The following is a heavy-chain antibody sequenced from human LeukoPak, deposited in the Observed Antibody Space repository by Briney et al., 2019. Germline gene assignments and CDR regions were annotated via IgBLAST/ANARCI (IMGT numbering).Heavy chain of an antibody. CDR1: GFTFDDYA. Sequence: GGSLRLSCAASGFTFDDYAMHWVRQAPGKGLEWVSGISWNSGSIGYADSVKGRFTISRDNAKNSLYLQMNSLRAEDTALYYCAKDNEWELLGYFDYWGQGTLVTVSS. CDR3: AKDNEWELLGYFDY. J-gene: IGHJ4*02. V-gene: IGHV3-9*01. CDR2: ISWNSGSI. D-gene: IGHD1-26*01.